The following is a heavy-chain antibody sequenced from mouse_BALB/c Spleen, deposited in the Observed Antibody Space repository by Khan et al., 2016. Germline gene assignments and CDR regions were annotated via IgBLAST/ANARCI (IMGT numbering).Heavy chain of an antibody. CDR3: ASGYDYFDY. CDR1: GFAFSSYD. D-gene: IGHD2-14*01. V-gene: IGHV5-12-1*01. J-gene: IGHJ2*01. Sequence: EVELVESGGGLVKPGGSLKLSCAASGFAFSSYDMSWVRQTPEKRLEWVAYISSGGGSTFYPDTVKGRFTISSDNAKHTLYLQRSSRKSEDTSMYYCASGYDYFDYWGQGTTLTVSS. CDR2: ISSGGGST.